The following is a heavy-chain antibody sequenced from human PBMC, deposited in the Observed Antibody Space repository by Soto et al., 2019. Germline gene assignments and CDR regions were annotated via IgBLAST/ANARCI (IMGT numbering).Heavy chain of an antibody. V-gene: IGHV3-9*01. CDR1: GFTFDDYA. D-gene: IGHD3-9*01. J-gene: IGHJ5*02. CDR3: ARQRGGYFDSNAPRPFLNWFVP. CDR2: ISWNSGSI. Sequence: GGSLRLSCAASGFTFDDYAMHWVRQAPGKGLEWVSGISWNSGSIGYADSVKGRFTISRDNAKNTLYLQMNSLRAEDTAVYYCARQRGGYFDSNAPRPFLNWFVPWGQGTLVTVSS.